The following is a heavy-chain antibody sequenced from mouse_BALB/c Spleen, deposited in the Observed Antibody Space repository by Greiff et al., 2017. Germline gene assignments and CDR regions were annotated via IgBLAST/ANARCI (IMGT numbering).Heavy chain of an antibody. V-gene: IGHV14-3*02. J-gene: IGHJ3*01. Sequence: VQLQQSGSELVKPGASVKLSCTASGFNIKDTYMHWVKQRPEQGLEWIGRIDPANGNTKYDPKFQGKATITADTSSNTAYLQLSSLTSEDTAVHYCARWDAWFAYWGQGTLVTVSA. CDR3: ARWDAWFAY. CDR2: IDPANGNT. D-gene: IGHD4-1*01. CDR1: GFNIKDTY.